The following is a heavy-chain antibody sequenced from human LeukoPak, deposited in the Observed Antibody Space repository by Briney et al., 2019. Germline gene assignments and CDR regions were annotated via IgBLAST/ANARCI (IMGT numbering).Heavy chain of an antibody. J-gene: IGHJ4*02. CDR2: IYPGDSDT. CDR1: GYSFTSYW. D-gene: IGHD3-16*01. CDR3: ARSSIMITFGGVIQLDY. Sequence: GESLKISYKGSGYSFTSYWIGWVRQMPGKGLEWMGIIYPGDSDTRYSPSFQGQVTISADKSISTAYLQWSSLKASDTAMYYCARSSIMITFGGVIQLDYWGQGTLVTVSS. V-gene: IGHV5-51*01.